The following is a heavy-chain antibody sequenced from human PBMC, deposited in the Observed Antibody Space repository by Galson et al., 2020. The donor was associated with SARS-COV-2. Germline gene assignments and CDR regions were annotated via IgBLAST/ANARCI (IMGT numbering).Heavy chain of an antibody. Sequence: GEYLKISCAASGFTFSNYALSWVRQAPGGGLEWVSVILTGGTTYYADSVKGRFTVSRDNSRNTLYLEMNNLGAGDTAVYYCAKDSVYWGQGTLVTVSS. CDR1: GFTFSNYA. CDR3: AKDSVY. CDR2: ILTGGTT. V-gene: IGHV3-23*01. J-gene: IGHJ4*02.